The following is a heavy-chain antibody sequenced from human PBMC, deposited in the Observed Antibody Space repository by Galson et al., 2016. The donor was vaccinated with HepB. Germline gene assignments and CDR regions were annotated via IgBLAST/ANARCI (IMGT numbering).Heavy chain of an antibody. V-gene: IGHV3-53*01. J-gene: IGHJ3*02. CDR2: IYRGDTS. Sequence: SLRLSCAASGFTVSSNYMSWVRQAPGKGLEWVSIIYRGDTSFYTDSVKGRFTISRDNPRNTLYLQMNSLRAEDTAVYYCARDIGYCGGGGCYGGSFDMWGQGTKVTVS. CDR3: ARDIGYCGGGGCYGGSFDM. CDR1: GFTVSSNY. D-gene: IGHD2-15*01.